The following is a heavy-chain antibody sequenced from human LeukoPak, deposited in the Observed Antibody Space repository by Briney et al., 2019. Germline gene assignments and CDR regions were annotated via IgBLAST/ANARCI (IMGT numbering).Heavy chain of an antibody. CDR2: IYYSGST. CDR3: ARGRDGYNRYYFDY. V-gene: IGHV4-59*11. CDR1: GGSISSHY. J-gene: IGHJ4*02. Sequence: SETLSLTCTVSGGSISSHYWSWIRQPPGKGLEWIGYIYYSGSTNYNPSLKSRVTISVDTSKNQFSLKLSSVTAADTAVYYCARGRDGYNRYYFDYWGQGALVTVSS. D-gene: IGHD5-24*01.